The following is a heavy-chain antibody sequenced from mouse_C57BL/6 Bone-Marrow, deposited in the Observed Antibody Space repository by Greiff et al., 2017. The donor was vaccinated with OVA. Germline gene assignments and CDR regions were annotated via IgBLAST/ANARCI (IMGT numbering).Heavy chain of an antibody. J-gene: IGHJ2*01. CDR3: ATSVGYLYYFDY. D-gene: IGHD2-2*01. CDR1: GYSFTSYY. V-gene: IGHV1-66*01. Sequence: QVQLQQSGPELVKPGASVKISCKASGYSFTSYYIHWVKQRPGQGLEWIGWIYPGSGNTKYNEKFKGKATLTADTSSSTAYMQLSSLTSEDSAVYYCATSVGYLYYFDYWGQGTTLTVSS. CDR2: IYPGSGNT.